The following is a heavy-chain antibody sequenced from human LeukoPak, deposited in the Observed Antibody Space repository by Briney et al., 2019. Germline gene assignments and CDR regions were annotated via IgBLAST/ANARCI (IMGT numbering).Heavy chain of an antibody. Sequence: GGSLRLSCAASGFTLSSYEMNWVRQAPGKGLEWVSYVSSSGGGMLYADSVKGRFTISRDNSKNTLYLQMSSLTPEDTARYYCVNLGQWLVPDYYYGVDVWGQGTTVTVSS. CDR1: GFTLSSYE. J-gene: IGHJ6*02. CDR2: VSSSGGGM. D-gene: IGHD6-19*01. CDR3: VNLGQWLVPDYYYGVDV. V-gene: IGHV3-48*03.